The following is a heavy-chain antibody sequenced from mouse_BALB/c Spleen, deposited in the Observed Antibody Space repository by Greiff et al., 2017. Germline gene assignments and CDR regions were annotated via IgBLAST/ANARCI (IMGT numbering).Heavy chain of an antibody. D-gene: IGHD1-1*01. J-gene: IGHJ1*01. Sequence: EVHLVESGGGLVKPGGSLKLSCAASGFAFSSYDMSWVRQTPEKRLEWVAYISSGGGSTYYPDTVKGRFTISRDNAKNTLYLQMSSLKSEDTAMYYCARRDYGSSSYWYFDVWGAGTTVTVSS. CDR1: GFAFSSYD. CDR2: ISSGGGST. V-gene: IGHV5-12-1*01. CDR3: ARRDYGSSSYWYFDV.